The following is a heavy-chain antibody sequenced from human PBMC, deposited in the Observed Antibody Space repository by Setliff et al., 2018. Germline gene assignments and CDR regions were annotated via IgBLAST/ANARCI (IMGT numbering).Heavy chain of an antibody. CDR2: ISGVRGST. CDR1: GFSFSTYA. V-gene: IGHV3-23*01. J-gene: IGHJ4*02. Sequence: GGSLRLSCAASGFSFSTYAMTWVRQAPGKGLEWVSVISGVRGSTYYADSVKGRFTISRDNSKSTLYLQMNSLRVEDTAVYYCAKDLVEKWSFDSWGQGTLVTVSS. D-gene: IGHD2-8*01. CDR3: AKDLVEKWSFDS.